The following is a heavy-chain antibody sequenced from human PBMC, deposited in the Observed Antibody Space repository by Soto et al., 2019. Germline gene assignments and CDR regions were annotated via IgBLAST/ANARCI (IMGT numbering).Heavy chain of an antibody. CDR1: GGTFSSYT. V-gene: IGHV1-69*02. D-gene: IGHD2-2*02. Sequence: QVQLVQSGAEVKKPGSSVKVSCKASGGTFSSYTISWVRQAPGQGLEWMGRIIPILGIANYAQKFQGRVTITADKSTSTAYMELSSLRSEDTAVYYCASIHHPIIGPYYYYGMDVWGQGTTVTVSS. CDR3: ASIHHPIIGPYYYYGMDV. J-gene: IGHJ6*02. CDR2: IIPILGIA.